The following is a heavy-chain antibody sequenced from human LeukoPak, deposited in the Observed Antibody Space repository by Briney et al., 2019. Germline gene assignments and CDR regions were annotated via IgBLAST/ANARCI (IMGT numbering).Heavy chain of an antibody. CDR3: AKDYYGSNSWDYFEF. J-gene: IGHJ4*02. CDR1: GFTFSNAW. CDR2: ISYDGSNK. D-gene: IGHD6-13*01. V-gene: IGHV3-30*18. Sequence: GGSLRLSCAASGFTFSNAWMSWVRQAPGKGLEWVAVISYDGSNKNYADSVKGRFTISRDNSKNTLYLQMNSLRAEDTAVYYCAKDYYGSNSWDYFEFWSQGTLVTVSS.